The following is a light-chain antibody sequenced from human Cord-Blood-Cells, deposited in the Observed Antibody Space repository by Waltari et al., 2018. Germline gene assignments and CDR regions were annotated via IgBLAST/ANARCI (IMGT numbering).Light chain of an antibody. J-gene: IGKJ2*01. CDR1: HSISSY. CDR2: AAS. V-gene: IGKV1-39*01. Sequence: DIQMTQSPSSLSASVGDRVTITCRASHSISSYLNWYQQKPGKAPNLLIYAASSLQSGVPSRFGCRGSGTDFTLTISILQPEDCATCYLQQSYRTLSTFGQGTKLEIK. CDR3: QQSYRTLST.